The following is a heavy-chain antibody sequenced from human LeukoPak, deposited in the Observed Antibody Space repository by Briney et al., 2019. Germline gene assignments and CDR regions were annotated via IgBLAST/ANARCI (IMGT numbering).Heavy chain of an antibody. CDR1: GYTLTELS. CDR2: FDPEDGET. V-gene: IGHV1-24*01. CDR3: ATGLRPPTAHNWFDP. Sequence: ASVKVSCKVSGYTLTELSMHWVRQAPGKGLEWMGGFDPEDGETIYAQKFQGRVTMTEDTSTDTAYMELSSLRSEDTAVYYCATGLRPPTAHNWFDPWGQGTLVTVSS. J-gene: IGHJ5*02.